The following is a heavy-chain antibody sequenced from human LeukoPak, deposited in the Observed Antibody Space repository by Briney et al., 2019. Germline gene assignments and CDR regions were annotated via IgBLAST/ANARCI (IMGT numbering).Heavy chain of an antibody. J-gene: IGHJ1*01. CDR3: ARDGHYDILTGYFQD. V-gene: IGHV3-7*01. Sequence: GGSLRLSCAASGFSLSRYWMSWVRQAPGKGLEWVANMKQDGSEKKYVDSVKGRFTISRDNTKNSLYLQMNSLRVEDTAVYYCARDGHYDILTGYFQDWGQGTLVTVSS. CDR1: GFSLSRYW. CDR2: MKQDGSEK. D-gene: IGHD3-9*01.